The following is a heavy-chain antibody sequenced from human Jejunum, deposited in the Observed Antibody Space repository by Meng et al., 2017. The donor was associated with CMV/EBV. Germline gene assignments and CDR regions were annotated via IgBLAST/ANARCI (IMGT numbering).Heavy chain of an antibody. CDR2: IKEDGGKK. Sequence: ASGFSFSTNWMTWVRQAPGKGREWLAKIKEDGGKKKYVDSLKGRFTISRDNAKNSLYLQMNTLRADDTAVYYCVRDAGWFHFDYWGQGTLVTVSS. CDR1: GFSFSTNW. CDR3: VRDAGWFHFDY. D-gene: IGHD2-15*01. J-gene: IGHJ4*02. V-gene: IGHV3-7*01.